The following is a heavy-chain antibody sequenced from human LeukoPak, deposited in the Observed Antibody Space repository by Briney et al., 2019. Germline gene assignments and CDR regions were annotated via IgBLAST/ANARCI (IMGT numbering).Heavy chain of an antibody. D-gene: IGHD1-26*01. CDR2: ISSSSSYI. J-gene: IGHJ4*02. Sequence: GGSLRLSCAASGFTFSSYSMNWVRQAPGKGLEWVSSISSSSSYIYYADSVKGRFTISRDNAKNSLYLQMNSLRAEDTAVYYCASIGRHYFDYWGRGTLVTVSS. CDR1: GFTFSSYS. V-gene: IGHV3-21*01. CDR3: ASIGRHYFDY.